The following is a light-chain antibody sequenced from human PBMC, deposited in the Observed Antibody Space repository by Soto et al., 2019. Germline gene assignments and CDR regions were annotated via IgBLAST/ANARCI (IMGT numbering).Light chain of an antibody. CDR3: QQYGSSPQT. V-gene: IGKV3-20*01. CDR2: GAS. CDR1: QSVSRTY. Sequence: EIVLTQSPGTLSLSPGERATLSCRASQSVSRTYMAWYQQKPGQAPRLLIYGASNRATGMPDRFSGSGSGTGFTLTIGGLEPEDFAVYYCQQYGSSPQTFGQGTRLEIK. J-gene: IGKJ2*01.